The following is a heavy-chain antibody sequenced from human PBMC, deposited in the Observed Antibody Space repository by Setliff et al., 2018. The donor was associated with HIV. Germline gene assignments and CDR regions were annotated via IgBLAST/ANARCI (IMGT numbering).Heavy chain of an antibody. Sequence: PGGSLRLSCAASRFIFSNYAMHWVRQAPGKGLEWVALIWYDGSNKYYADSVKGRFTISRDNSKNTLYLQMNSLRAEDTAVYYCARAGVYYDSSGYCIDYWGQGTLVTVSS. J-gene: IGHJ4*02. CDR1: RFIFSNYA. CDR3: ARAGVYYDSSGYCIDY. D-gene: IGHD3-22*01. V-gene: IGHV3-33*08. CDR2: IWYDGSNK.